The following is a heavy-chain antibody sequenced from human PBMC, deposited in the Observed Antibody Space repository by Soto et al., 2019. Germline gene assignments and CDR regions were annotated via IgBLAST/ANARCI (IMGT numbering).Heavy chain of an antibody. J-gene: IGHJ6*03. CDR2: IYYSGST. V-gene: IGHV4-59*01. CDR3: ARVTPALYYYYYYMDV. CDR1: GVSISSYY. Sequence: SETLSLTCTVSGVSISSYYWSWIRQPPGKGLEWIGYIYYSGSTNYNPSLKSRVTISVDTSKNQFPLKLSSVTAADTAVYYCARVTPALYYYYYYMDVWGKGTAVTVSS.